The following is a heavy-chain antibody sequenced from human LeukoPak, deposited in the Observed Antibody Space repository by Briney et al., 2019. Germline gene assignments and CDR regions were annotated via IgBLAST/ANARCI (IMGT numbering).Heavy chain of an antibody. Sequence: SETLSLTCTVSGGSISSSSYYWGWIRQPPGKGLEGIGSIYYSGSTYYNPSLKSRVTISVDTSKNQFSLKLSSVTAADTAVYYCARVYSSGWYYFDYWGQGTLVTVSS. CDR2: IYYSGST. V-gene: IGHV4-39*01. CDR1: GGSISSSSYY. J-gene: IGHJ4*02. CDR3: ARVYSSGWYYFDY. D-gene: IGHD6-13*01.